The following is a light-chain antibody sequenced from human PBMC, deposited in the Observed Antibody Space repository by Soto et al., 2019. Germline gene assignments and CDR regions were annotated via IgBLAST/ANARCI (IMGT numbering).Light chain of an antibody. V-gene: IGKV3-11*01. CDR1: QSVSRY. J-gene: IGKJ1*01. CDR2: DAS. Sequence: EIVLTQSPGTLSLSPGERATLSCRASQSVSRYLAWYQQKPGQAPRLLIYDASTRATGISARFSGSGSGTDFTLTISSLEPEDFPMYYCQQRSNWPVTFGQGTKVEVK. CDR3: QQRSNWPVT.